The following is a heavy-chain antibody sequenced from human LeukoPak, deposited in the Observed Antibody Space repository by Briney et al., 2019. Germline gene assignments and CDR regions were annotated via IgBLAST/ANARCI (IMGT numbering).Heavy chain of an antibody. CDR2: IKYDASDQ. CDR1: GVSFSGYA. V-gene: IGHV3-33*01. CDR3: PRGQSVGWEIGVCDF. Sequence: GGSLRLSCAVSGVSFSGYAMHWVRQAPGKGLEWVGLIKYDASDQYYADSVKGRFTLSRDDSINTLYLQMTSLRAEDTAVYYCPRGQSVGWEIGVCDFWGQGSLVTLAS. J-gene: IGHJ4*02. D-gene: IGHD1-26*01.